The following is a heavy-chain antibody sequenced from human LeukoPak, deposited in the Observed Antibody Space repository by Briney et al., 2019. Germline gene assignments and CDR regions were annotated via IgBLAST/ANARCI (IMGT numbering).Heavy chain of an antibody. J-gene: IGHJ4*02. CDR3: AKLDGVAGLDY. CDR2: IGNSGRTI. CDR1: GFPFSGYE. D-gene: IGHD6-13*01. Sequence: GGSLRLSCAASGFPFSGYEMNWVRQAPGKGLEWVSYIGNSGRTIYYADSVKGRFTISRDNAKNSLYLQMNSLRAEDTAVYDCAKLDGVAGLDYWGQGTLVTVSS. V-gene: IGHV3-48*03.